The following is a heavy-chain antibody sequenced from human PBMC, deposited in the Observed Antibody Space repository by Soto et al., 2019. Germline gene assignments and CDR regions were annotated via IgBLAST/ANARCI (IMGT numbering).Heavy chain of an antibody. CDR3: ASRPRPERSGGSCYPGDYYYGMDV. CDR2: INPNSGGT. J-gene: IGHJ6*02. Sequence: XSVKVTCKASGYSFTGYYMHWVRRAPGQGLEWMGWINPNSGGTNYAQKFQGRVTMTRDTSISTAYMELSRLRSDDTAVYYCASRPRPERSGGSCYPGDYYYGMDVWGQGTTVTVSS. D-gene: IGHD2-15*01. CDR1: GYSFTGYY. V-gene: IGHV1-2*02.